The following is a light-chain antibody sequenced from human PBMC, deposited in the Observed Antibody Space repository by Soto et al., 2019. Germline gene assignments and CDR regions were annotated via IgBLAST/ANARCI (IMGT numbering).Light chain of an antibody. Sequence: QSVLTQPASVSGSPGQSITISCTGTSSDVGGYNYVSWYQQHPGKAPKLMIYEVSHRPAGVSNRFSSSKSVNTASLTISGLQAEDEADYYCSSYTRSSNSDWVFGGGTKLTVL. CDR2: EVS. J-gene: IGLJ3*02. CDR1: SSDVGGYNY. CDR3: SSYTRSSNSDWV. V-gene: IGLV2-14*01.